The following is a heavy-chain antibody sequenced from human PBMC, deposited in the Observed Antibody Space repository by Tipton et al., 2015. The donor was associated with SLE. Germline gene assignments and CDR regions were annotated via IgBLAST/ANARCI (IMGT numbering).Heavy chain of an antibody. Sequence: VQLVQSGGGLVQPGGSLRLSCAASGFTFSNNWMTWVRQTPGMGLEWVALIKHDGSQEDYVDSVKGRFTISRDNARNSLYLQMNSLRAEDTALYYCAKDRGPRTVAGLLPFDIWGQGTMVTVSS. CDR1: GFTFSNNW. CDR3: AKDRGPRTVAGLLPFDI. CDR2: IKHDGSQE. D-gene: IGHD6-19*01. V-gene: IGHV3-7*03. J-gene: IGHJ3*02.